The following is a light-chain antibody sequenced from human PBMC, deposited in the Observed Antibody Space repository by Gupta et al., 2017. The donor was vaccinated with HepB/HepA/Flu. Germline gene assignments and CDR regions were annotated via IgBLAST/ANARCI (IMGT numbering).Light chain of an antibody. J-gene: IGKJ1*01. CDR2: KAS. Sequence: DIQMTQSPSTLSASVGDRVTITCRASQSISDWLAWYQQKPGKAPKLLIYKASSLESGVPSRFSGSGSGTEFSLTSSSLQPDDFATYYCQQYNTYLTFGQGTKVEIK. CDR3: QQYNTYLT. V-gene: IGKV1-5*03. CDR1: QSISDW.